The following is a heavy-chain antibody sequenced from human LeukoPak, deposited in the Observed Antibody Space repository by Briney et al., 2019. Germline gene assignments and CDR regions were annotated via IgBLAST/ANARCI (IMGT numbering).Heavy chain of an antibody. CDR1: GFTFDDYA. Sequence: GGSLRLSCAASGFTFDDYAMHWVRQAPGKGLEWVSGISWNSGSIGYADSVKGRFTISRDNAKNSLYLQMNSLRAEDTALYYCAERGLNGMDVWGQGTTVTVSS. CDR2: ISWNSGSI. J-gene: IGHJ6*02. CDR3: AERGLNGMDV. V-gene: IGHV3-9*01.